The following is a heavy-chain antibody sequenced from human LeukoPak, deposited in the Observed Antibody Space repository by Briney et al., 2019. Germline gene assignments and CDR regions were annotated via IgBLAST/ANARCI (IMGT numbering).Heavy chain of an antibody. Sequence: SVTLSLTCAVYGGSFNDYYWAWIRQPPGQGLEWLGETSHSGSSTYNASLKSRVVISVDTSKSRFSLSLISVTAADTAVYYCAGIRRSYGDFVLPLDPWGQGTLVTVSS. J-gene: IGHJ5*02. CDR3: AGIRRSYGDFVLPLDP. V-gene: IGHV4-34*01. CDR1: GGSFNDYY. D-gene: IGHD2-21*02. CDR2: TSHSGSS.